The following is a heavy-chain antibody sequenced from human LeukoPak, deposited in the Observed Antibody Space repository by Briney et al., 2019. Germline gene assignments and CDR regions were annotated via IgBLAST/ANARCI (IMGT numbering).Heavy chain of an antibody. D-gene: IGHD2-2*01. CDR3: VRDWYYAPDY. CDR1: EFTFSSYW. CDR2: IKQDGSEK. Sequence: GGSLRLSCAASEFTFSSYWMCWVRQAPGKGLEWVADIKQDGSEKYYVDSVKGRFTISRQNAKKSVFLQMNTLRAEDTAVYYCVRDWYYAPDYWGQGTLVTVSS. V-gene: IGHV3-7*01. J-gene: IGHJ4*02.